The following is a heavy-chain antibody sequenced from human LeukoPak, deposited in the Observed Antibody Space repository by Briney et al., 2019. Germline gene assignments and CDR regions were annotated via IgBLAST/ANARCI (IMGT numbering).Heavy chain of an antibody. CDR1: GFTFSSYA. Sequence: GGSLRLSCAASGFTFSSYAMSWVRQAPGKGLEWVSAISGSGGSTYYADSVKGRFTISRDNSKNTLYLQMNSLRAEDTAVYYCAKEAGMYYDILTGYYSGRYFDYWGPGTLVTVSS. J-gene: IGHJ4*02. D-gene: IGHD3-9*01. CDR3: AKEAGMYYDILTGYYSGRYFDY. V-gene: IGHV3-23*01. CDR2: ISGSGGST.